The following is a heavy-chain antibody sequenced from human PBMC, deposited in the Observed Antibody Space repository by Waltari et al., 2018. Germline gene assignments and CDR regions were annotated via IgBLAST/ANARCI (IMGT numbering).Heavy chain of an antibody. Sequence: QVQLVQSGAEVKKPGASVKVSCKASGYTFTSYDINWVRQATGQGLEWMGWMNPNSGNTGYAQKFQGRVTMTRNTSISTAYMELSSLRSEDTAVYYCARGVRGVRPPYNWFDPWGQGTLVTVSS. CDR3: ARGVRGVRPPYNWFDP. CDR1: GYTFTSYD. CDR2: MNPNSGNT. D-gene: IGHD3-10*01. J-gene: IGHJ5*02. V-gene: IGHV1-8*01.